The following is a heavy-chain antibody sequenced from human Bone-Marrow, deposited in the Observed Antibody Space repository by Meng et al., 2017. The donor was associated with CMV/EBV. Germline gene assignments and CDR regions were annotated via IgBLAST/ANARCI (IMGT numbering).Heavy chain of an antibody. D-gene: IGHD3-22*01. CDR1: GFTFSSYA. Sequence: GESLKISCAASGFTFSSYAMSWVRQAPGKGLEWVSAISGSGGSTYYADSVKGRFTISRDNSKNTLYLQMNSLRAEDTAVYYCAKASSGYYRAGFDYWGQGNLVTVSS. V-gene: IGHV3-23*01. J-gene: IGHJ4*02. CDR2: ISGSGGST. CDR3: AKASSGYYRAGFDY.